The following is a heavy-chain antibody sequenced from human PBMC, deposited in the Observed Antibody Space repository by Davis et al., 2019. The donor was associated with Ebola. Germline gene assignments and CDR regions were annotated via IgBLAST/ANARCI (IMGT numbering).Heavy chain of an antibody. V-gene: IGHV4-59*08. D-gene: IGHD3-10*02. Sequence: PSETLSLTCTVSGGSISSYYWSWIRQPPGKGLEWIGYIYYSGSTNYNPSLKSRVTISVDTSKNQFSLKLSSVTAADTAVYYCAGLRITMIGGGYYYYGMDVWGQGTTVTVSS. CDR1: GGSISSYY. J-gene: IGHJ6*02. CDR3: AGLRITMIGGGYYYYGMDV. CDR2: IYYSGST.